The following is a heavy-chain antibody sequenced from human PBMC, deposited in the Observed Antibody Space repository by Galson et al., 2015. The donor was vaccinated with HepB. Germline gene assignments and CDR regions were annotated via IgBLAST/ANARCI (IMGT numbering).Heavy chain of an antibody. D-gene: IGHD2-2*01. CDR3: AASRYCSSTSCYTFDY. V-gene: IGHV1-24*01. CDR1: GYTLTELS. Sequence: SVKVSCKVSGYTLTELSMHWVRQAPGKGLEWMGGFDPEDGETIYAQKFQGRVTMTEDTSTDTAYMELSSLRSEDTAVYYCAASRYCSSTSCYTFDYWGQGTLVTVSS. J-gene: IGHJ4*02. CDR2: FDPEDGET.